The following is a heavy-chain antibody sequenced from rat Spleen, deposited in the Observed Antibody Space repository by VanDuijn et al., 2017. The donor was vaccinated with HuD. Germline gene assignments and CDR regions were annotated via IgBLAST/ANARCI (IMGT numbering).Heavy chain of an antibody. V-gene: IGHV5-7*01. D-gene: IGHD1-2*01. CDR2: ISYVGSST. J-gene: IGHJ4*01. CDR1: GFTFSNYD. CDR3: SRHHSRHGMDA. Sequence: EVQLVESGGGLVQPGRSMKLSCAAPGFTFSNYDMAWVRQAPKKGLEWVATISYVGSSTNYRESVKGRFTISRDNAKSTLYLQMDSLRSEYTATNYCSRHHSRHGMDAWGQGASVTVSS.